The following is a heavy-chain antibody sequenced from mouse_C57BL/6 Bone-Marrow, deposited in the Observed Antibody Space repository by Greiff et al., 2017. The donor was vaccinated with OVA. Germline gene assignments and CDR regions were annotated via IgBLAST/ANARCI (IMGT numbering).Heavy chain of an antibody. CDR1: GYTFTSYW. CDR2: IDPSDSYT. D-gene: IGHD2-2*01. V-gene: IGHV1-50*01. Sequence: QVQLQQPGAELVKPGASVKLSCKASGYTFTSYWMQWVKQRPGQGLEWIGEIDPSDSYTNYNQKFKGKATLTVETSSSTAYMQLSSLTSEDSAVYYCARRGLLGYDWDFDYWGQGTTLTVSS. CDR3: ARRGLLGYDWDFDY. J-gene: IGHJ2*01.